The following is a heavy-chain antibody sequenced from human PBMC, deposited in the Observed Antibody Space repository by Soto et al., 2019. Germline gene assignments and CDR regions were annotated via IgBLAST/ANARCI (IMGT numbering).Heavy chain of an antibody. V-gene: IGHV1-69*13. Sequence: ASVKVSCKASGGTFSSYAISWVRQAPGQGLEWMGGIIPIFGTANYAQKFQGRVTITADESTSTAYMELSSLRSEDTAVYYCARDRADDSSGYYYGPFDYWGQGTLVTVSS. CDR3: ARDRADDSSGYYYGPFDY. J-gene: IGHJ4*02. CDR2: IIPIFGTA. CDR1: GGTFSSYA. D-gene: IGHD3-22*01.